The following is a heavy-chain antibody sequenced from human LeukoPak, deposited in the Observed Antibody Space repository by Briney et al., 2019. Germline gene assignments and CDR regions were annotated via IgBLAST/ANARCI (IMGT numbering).Heavy chain of an antibody. CDR1: GFTFSSYW. CDR2: IKQDGSEK. D-gene: IGHD2-21*02. J-gene: IGHJ4*02. V-gene: IGHV3-7*03. CDR3: ARVQVVVTAHFDY. Sequence: GGSLRLSCAASGFTFSSYWMSWVRPAPGKGLEWVANIKQDGSEKYYVDSVKGRFTISRDNAKNSLYLQMNSLRAEDTAVYYCARVQVVVTAHFDYWGQGTLVTVSS.